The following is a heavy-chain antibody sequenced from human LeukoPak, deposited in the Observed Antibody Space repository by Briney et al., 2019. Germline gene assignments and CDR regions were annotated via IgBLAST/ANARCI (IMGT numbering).Heavy chain of an antibody. Sequence: GGSLRLSCAASGFIFSRHWMHWVRQAPGEGRVCVARVKKDGTYIDYGDSVKGRFTISRDNAKNTLYLQMNSLRVEDTGRYYCVGDDDVYGFDCWGQVTVVTASS. J-gene: IGHJ4*02. CDR2: VKKDGTYI. V-gene: IGHV3-74*01. D-gene: IGHD3-16*01. CDR3: VGDDDVYGFDC. CDR1: GFIFSRHW.